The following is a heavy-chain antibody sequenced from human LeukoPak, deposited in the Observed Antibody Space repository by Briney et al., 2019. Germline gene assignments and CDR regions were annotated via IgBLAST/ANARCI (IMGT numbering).Heavy chain of an antibody. J-gene: IGHJ4*02. CDR2: IYHTGGA. CDR1: GVPIASHSW. CDR3: ARRDEFKASDY. Sequence: SGTLSLTCAVSGVPIASHSWWSWVRQPPGKGLEWIGEIYHTGGANYKPSLKSRVTISVDTSKNQFSLKLSSVTAADTAVYYCARRDEFKASDYWGQGTLVTVSS. D-gene: IGHD3-10*01. V-gene: IGHV4-4*02.